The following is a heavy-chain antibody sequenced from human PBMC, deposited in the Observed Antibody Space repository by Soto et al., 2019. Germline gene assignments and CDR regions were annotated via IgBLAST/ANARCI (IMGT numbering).Heavy chain of an antibody. J-gene: IGHJ4*02. D-gene: IGHD5-12*01. CDR3: AFHEMATESERSTDY. Sequence: KTSETLSLTCTVSGGSVSSGSYYWSWIRQPPGKGLEWIGYIYYSGSTNYNPSLKSRVTISVDTSKNQFSLKLSSVTAADTAVYYCAFHEMATESERSTDYWGQGTLVTVSS. CDR1: GGSVSSGSYY. V-gene: IGHV4-61*01. CDR2: IYYSGST.